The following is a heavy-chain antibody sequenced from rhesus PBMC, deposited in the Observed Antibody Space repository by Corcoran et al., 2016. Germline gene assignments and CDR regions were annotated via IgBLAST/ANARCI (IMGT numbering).Heavy chain of an antibody. V-gene: IGHV3S5*01. D-gene: IGHD3-3*01. J-gene: IGHJ4*01. CDR1: GFTFSSYG. CDR3: AKNTNFWTGYYFDY. CDR2: INSGGGSP. Sequence: EVQLVETGGGLVQPGGSLKLSCAASGFTFSSYGMSWVRQAPGKGLEWVSAINSGGGSPYYADSVKCPFTSSRDNSKNPLSLQMNSLRAEDTAVYYCAKNTNFWTGYYFDYWGQGVLVTVSS.